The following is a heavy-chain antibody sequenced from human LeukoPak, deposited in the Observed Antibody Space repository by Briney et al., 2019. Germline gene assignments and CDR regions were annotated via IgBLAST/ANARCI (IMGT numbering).Heavy chain of an antibody. CDR3: AKGARYRSDWWMCDY. CDR2: ISGSGITT. J-gene: IGHJ4*02. CDR1: GFTFSSYS. V-gene: IGHV3-23*01. D-gene: IGHD6-19*01. Sequence: GGSLRLSCAASGFTFSSYSMSWVRQAPGKGLEWVSSISGSGITTYYTDSVKGRFTISRDNTKNTLYLQMNSLRAEDTAVYYCAKGARYRSDWWMCDYWGQGSQVTVSS.